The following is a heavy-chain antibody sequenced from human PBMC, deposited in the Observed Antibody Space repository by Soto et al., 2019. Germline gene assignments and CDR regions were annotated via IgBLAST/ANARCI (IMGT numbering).Heavy chain of an antibody. V-gene: IGHV1-69*01. D-gene: IGHD6-19*01. J-gene: IGHJ4*02. CDR2: IVPMFGSA. Sequence: QVQLVQSGAEVKKPGSSVKVSCKVSGGSFSNIGINWVRQAPGQGLEWMGGIVPMFGSASYAQKFQGRVTITADESTSTSYMEVSGLTSDDTAVYYCARSASSGWYLLTFDYWGQGTVVTVSS. CDR3: ARSASSGWYLLTFDY. CDR1: GGSFSNIG.